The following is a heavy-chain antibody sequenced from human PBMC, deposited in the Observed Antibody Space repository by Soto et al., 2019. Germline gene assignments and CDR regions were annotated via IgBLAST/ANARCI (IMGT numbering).Heavy chain of an antibody. Sequence: SETLSFTCTVSGGSISSYYRSWIRPSKGKGLEWIGYIYYSGSTNYNPSLKSRVTISVDTSKNQFSLKLSSVTAADTAVYYCSRGYCSGGNCYRFNFHYRGQGTLVTVS. V-gene: IGHV4-59*01. J-gene: IGHJ4*02. CDR1: GGSISSYY. CDR3: SRGYCSGGNCYRFNFHY. D-gene: IGHD2-15*01. CDR2: IYYSGST.